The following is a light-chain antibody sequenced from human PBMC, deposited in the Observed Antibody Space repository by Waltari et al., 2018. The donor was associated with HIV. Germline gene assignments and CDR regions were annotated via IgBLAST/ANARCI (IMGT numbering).Light chain of an antibody. Sequence: QPALTQPPSAAGSLGQSVTLSSTGSSNDIVAYHLVSCFQQNPHLAPKLLLYEVTRRPSTVSARFSGSRSGNTAFLTVAGLQPDDEATYFCSSYGDSLRVLFGGGTNVTVL. CDR2: EVT. V-gene: IGLV2-8*01. J-gene: IGLJ3*02. CDR1: SNDIVAYHL. CDR3: SSYGDSLRVL.